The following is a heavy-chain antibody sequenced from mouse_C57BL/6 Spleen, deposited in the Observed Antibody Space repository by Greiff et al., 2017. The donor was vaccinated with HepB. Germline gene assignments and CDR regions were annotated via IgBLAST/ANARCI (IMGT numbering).Heavy chain of an antibody. J-gene: IGHJ1*03. CDR3: ARSDGYWSYWYFDV. Sequence: QVQLQQPGAELVKPGASVKLSCKASGYTFTSYWMHWVKQRPGQGLEWIGMIHPNSGSTNYNEKFKSKATLTVDKSSSTAYMQLSSLTSEDSAVYYCARSDGYWSYWYFDVWGTGTTVTVSS. CDR1: GYTFTSYW. V-gene: IGHV1-64*01. CDR2: IHPNSGST. D-gene: IGHD2-3*01.